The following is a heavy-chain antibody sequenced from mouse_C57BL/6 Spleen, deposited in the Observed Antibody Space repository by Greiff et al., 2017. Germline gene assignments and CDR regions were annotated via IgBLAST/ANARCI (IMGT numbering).Heavy chain of an antibody. CDR1: GYSITSGYY. V-gene: IGHV3-6*01. J-gene: IGHJ3*01. CDR3: ARGYYGSSYEFAY. Sequence: ESGPGLVKPSQSLSLTCSVTGYSITSGYYWNWIRQFPGNKLEWMGYISSDGSNNYNPSLKNRISITRDTSKNQFFLKLNSVTTEDTATYYCARGYYGSSYEFAYWGQGTLVTVSA. CDR2: ISSDGSN. D-gene: IGHD1-1*01.